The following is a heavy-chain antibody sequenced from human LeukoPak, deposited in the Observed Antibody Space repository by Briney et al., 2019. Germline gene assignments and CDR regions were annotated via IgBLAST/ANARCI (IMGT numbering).Heavy chain of an antibody. CDR3: AKDPKYYDFWSGYYAYYYYYMDV. V-gene: IGHV3-30*02. Sequence: GGSLRLSCAASGFPFSSYGMHWVRQAPGKGLEWVAFIRYDGSNKYYADSVKGRFTISRDNSKNTLYLQMNSLRAEDTAVYYCAKDPKYYDFWSGYYAYYYYYMDVWGKGTTVTVSS. CDR2: IRYDGSNK. J-gene: IGHJ6*03. CDR1: GFPFSSYG. D-gene: IGHD3-3*01.